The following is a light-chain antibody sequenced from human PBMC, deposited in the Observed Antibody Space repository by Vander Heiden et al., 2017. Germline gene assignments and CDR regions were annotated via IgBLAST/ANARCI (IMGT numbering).Light chain of an antibody. CDR2: EVT. J-gene: IGLJ1*01. Sequence: SALTQPASVSGSPGQSITISCKGTSTDIGSYNYVSWYQQHPGKAPKLLIYEVTNRPAGVSSRFSGSKSDNAASMTISGRQDEDEAKYYCDAYTTSGTRVFGAGTKLTVL. CDR3: DAYTTSGTRV. CDR1: STDIGSYNY. V-gene: IGLV2-14*03.